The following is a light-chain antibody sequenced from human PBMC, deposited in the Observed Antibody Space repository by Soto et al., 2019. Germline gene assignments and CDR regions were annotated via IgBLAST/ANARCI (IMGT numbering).Light chain of an antibody. CDR3: QQLNSYPT. CDR1: QGISSY. J-gene: IGKJ5*01. Sequence: AIRMTQSPSSLSASTGDRVTITCRASQGISSYLAWYQQKPGKAPKLLIYAASTLQSGVPSRFSGSGSGTDFTLTISCLQSEDFATYYCQQLNSYPTFGQGTRLEIK. CDR2: AAS. V-gene: IGKV1-8*01.